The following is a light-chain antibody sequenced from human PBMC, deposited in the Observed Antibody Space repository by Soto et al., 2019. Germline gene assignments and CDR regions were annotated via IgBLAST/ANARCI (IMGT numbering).Light chain of an antibody. J-gene: IGKJ1*01. V-gene: IGKV1-27*01. CDR1: QGISNY. CDR2: AAS. Sequence: DIQMTQSPSSLSASVGDRVTIACQASQGISNYLAWYQQKPGKVPKLLIYAASTLQSGVPSRFSGSGSGAEFTLTIISLQPEDVATYYCQNYNSAPRTFGQGTKVEIK. CDR3: QNYNSAPRT.